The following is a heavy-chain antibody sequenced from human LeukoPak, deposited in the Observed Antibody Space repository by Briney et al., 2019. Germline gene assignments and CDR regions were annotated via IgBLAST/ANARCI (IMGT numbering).Heavy chain of an antibody. D-gene: IGHD6-13*01. CDR2: INPNSGGT. Sequence: GASVKVSCKASGYTFTSYYMHWVRQAPGQGLEWMGWINPNSGGTNYAQKFQGRVTMTRDTSISTAYMELSRLRSDDTAVYYCAREVLAAAGDFDYWGQGTLVTVSS. CDR1: GYTFTSYY. V-gene: IGHV1-2*02. J-gene: IGHJ4*02. CDR3: AREVLAAAGDFDY.